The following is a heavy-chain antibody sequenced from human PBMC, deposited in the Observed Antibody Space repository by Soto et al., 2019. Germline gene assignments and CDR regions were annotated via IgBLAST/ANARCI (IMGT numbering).Heavy chain of an antibody. D-gene: IGHD6-13*01. J-gene: IGHJ3*02. CDR2: IDYSGST. Sequence: QVQLQESGPGLVKPSETLSLTCTVSGGSFDNFHWTWIRQVPGKGLEWIGYIDYSGSTNYNPSLLSRVTMSLDPSKNQFSLNLSSVTAADTAIYYCARDGAFSSTWYLVFDIWGQGTKVTGSS. CDR1: GGSFDNFH. V-gene: IGHV4-59*01. CDR3: ARDGAFSSTWYLVFDI.